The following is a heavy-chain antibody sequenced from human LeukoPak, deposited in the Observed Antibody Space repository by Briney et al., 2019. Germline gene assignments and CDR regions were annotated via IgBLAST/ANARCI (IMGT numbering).Heavy chain of an antibody. CDR2: INDSGSA. Sequence: KPSETLSLTCAVYGGSFSGYYWSWIRQPPGKGLEWIGEINDSGSANYNPSLKSRFTISVDTSKNQFSLKLSSVTAADTAVYYCARYLSGSGSYYNPYYFDSWGQGTLVTVSS. CDR1: GGSFSGYY. CDR3: ARYLSGSGSYYNPYYFDS. J-gene: IGHJ4*02. V-gene: IGHV4-34*01. D-gene: IGHD3-10*01.